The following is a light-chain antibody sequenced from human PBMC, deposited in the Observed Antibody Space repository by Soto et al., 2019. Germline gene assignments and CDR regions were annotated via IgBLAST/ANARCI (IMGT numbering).Light chain of an antibody. J-gene: IGKJ1*01. V-gene: IGKV3-20*01. Sequence: DIVLTQSPGTLSLYPGERATLSCRASQSVSNYLAWYQRKPGQAPRLLIYGASSRATGIPDRFSGSGSGTDFTLTISRLEPEDFAVYYCHQYGGSPQTFGQGTKV. CDR1: QSVSNY. CDR2: GAS. CDR3: HQYGGSPQT.